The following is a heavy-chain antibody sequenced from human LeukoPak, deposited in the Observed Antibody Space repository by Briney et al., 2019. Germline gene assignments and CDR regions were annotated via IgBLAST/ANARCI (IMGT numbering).Heavy chain of an antibody. CDR2: IKSKADGGTT. Sequence: GGSLRLSCAASGFTFSNAWMNWVRQAPGKGLEWVGRIKSKADGGTTDYAAPVKGRFTISRDDSKNTLYLQMNSLKTEDTAVYYCTPLRGGTSPFHYWGQGTLVTVSS. V-gene: IGHV3-15*01. CDR3: TPLRGGTSPFHY. J-gene: IGHJ4*02. CDR1: GFTFSNAW. D-gene: IGHD2-2*01.